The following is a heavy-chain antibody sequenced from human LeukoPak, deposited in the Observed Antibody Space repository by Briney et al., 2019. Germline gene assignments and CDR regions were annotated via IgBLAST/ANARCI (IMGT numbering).Heavy chain of an antibody. J-gene: IGHJ4*02. D-gene: IGHD5-24*01. CDR3: ARGAGYNYPYYFDY. Sequence: GGSLRLSCAASGFTFSSHSMNWVRQAPGKGLEWVSVNLWRWNIYYADSVKGRFTISRDNSKNTLYLQMNSLRAEDTAVYYCARGAGYNYPYYFDYWGQGTLVTVSS. CDR1: GFTFSSHS. CDR2: NLWRWNI. V-gene: IGHV3-53*01.